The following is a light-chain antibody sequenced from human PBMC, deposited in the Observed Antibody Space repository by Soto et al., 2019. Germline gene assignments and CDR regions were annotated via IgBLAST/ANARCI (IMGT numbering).Light chain of an antibody. CDR3: GTWGTSLSAVV. Sequence: QSVLTQPPSVSAAPGQKVTISCSGSSSNIGKNYVSWYQRLPGTAPKLLIYDNNERSSGIPDRFSGSKSGTSATLGIAGLQTGDEADYYCGTWGTSLSAVVFGGGTKLTVL. J-gene: IGLJ2*01. V-gene: IGLV1-51*01. CDR1: SSNIGKNY. CDR2: DNN.